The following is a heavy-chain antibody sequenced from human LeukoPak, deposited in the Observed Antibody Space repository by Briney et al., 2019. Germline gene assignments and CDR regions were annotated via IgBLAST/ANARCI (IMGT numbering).Heavy chain of an antibody. CDR3: AKGWGDDAFDV. J-gene: IGHJ3*01. V-gene: IGHV3-30*02. CDR1: GFILSSYA. D-gene: IGHD1-26*01. CDR2: IRSDASNK. Sequence: PGGSLRLSCGASGFILSSYAMHWVRQAPGKGLEWVTFIRSDASNKYSADSVQARFTISRDNSKNTLYLQMNSLRTEDTAVYYCAKGWGDDAFDVWGQGTMVTVSS.